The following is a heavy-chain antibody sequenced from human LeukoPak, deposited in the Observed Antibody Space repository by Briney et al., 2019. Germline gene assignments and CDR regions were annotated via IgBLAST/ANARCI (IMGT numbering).Heavy chain of an antibody. J-gene: IGHJ5*02. D-gene: IGHD6-13*01. Sequence: GSLRLSCAASGLTFSDYYMNWIRQAPGKGLEWVSFITSSDSTTYYADSVKGRFTISRDNAKNSLFLQMNSLRAEDTAIYYCAKARRKADWFDPWGQGTLVTVSS. CDR2: ITSSDSTT. V-gene: IGHV3-11*04. CDR1: GLTFSDYY. CDR3: AKARRKADWFDP.